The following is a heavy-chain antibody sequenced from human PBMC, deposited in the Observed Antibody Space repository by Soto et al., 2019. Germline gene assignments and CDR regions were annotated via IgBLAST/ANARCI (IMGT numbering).Heavy chain of an antibody. CDR2: ISYDGSNK. CDR1: GFTFSSYG. Sequence: ESGGGVVQPGRSLRLSCAASGFTFSSYGMHWVRQAPGKGLEWVAVISYDGSNKYYADSVKGRFTISRDNSKNTLYLQMNSLRAEDTAVYYCAKDLTPSYYYYGMDVWGQGTTVTVSS. CDR3: AKDLTPSYYYYGMDV. J-gene: IGHJ6*02. V-gene: IGHV3-30*18.